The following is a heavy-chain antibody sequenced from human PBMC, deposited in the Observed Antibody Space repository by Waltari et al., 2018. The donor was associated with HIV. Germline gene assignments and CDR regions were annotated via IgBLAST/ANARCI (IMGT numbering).Heavy chain of an antibody. CDR2: IYSGGST. Sequence: EVQLVESGGGLIQPGGSLRLSCAASGFTVSSTYMSWVRQAPGKGLEWVSVIYSGGSTYYADSVKGRFTISRDNSKNTLYLQMNSLRAEDTAVYYCARVNSPRYFDYWGQGTLVTVSS. CDR3: ARVNSPRYFDY. J-gene: IGHJ4*02. D-gene: IGHD4-4*01. V-gene: IGHV3-53*01. CDR1: GFTVSSTY.